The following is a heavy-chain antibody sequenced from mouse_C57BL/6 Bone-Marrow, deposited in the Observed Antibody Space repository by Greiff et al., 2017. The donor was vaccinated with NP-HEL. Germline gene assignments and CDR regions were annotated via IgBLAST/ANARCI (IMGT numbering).Heavy chain of an antibody. J-gene: IGHJ3*01. Sequence: QVQLQQPGAELVRPGSSVKLSCKASGYTFTSYWLDWVKQRPGQGLEWIGNIYPSDSATHYNQKFKDKATLTVDKSSSTAYMQLSSLTSEDSAVYDWARGGWLLPAWFAYWGQGTLVTVSA. D-gene: IGHD2-3*01. V-gene: IGHV1-61*01. CDR1: GYTFTSYW. CDR2: IYPSDSAT. CDR3: ARGGWLLPAWFAY.